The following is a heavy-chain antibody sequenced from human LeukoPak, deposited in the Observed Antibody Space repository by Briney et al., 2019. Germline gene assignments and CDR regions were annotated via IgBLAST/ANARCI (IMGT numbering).Heavy chain of an antibody. D-gene: IGHD3-22*01. Sequence: SETLSLTCTVSGGFISDSYWSWIRQPPGKGLEWIGEINHSGSANYNPSLKSRVTVSVDTSKNQFSLKLSSVTAADTAVYYCARGPNTYYYDSSGYYFPWGQGTLVTVSS. J-gene: IGHJ5*02. CDR2: INHSGSA. V-gene: IGHV4-34*01. CDR1: GGFISDSY. CDR3: ARGPNTYYYDSSGYYFP.